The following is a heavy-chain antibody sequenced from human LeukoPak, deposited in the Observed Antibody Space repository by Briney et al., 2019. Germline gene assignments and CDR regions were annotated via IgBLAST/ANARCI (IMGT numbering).Heavy chain of an antibody. CDR1: GFTFSSYA. D-gene: IGHD6-13*01. Sequence: GRSLRLSCAASGFTFSSYAMHWVRQAPGKGLEWVAVISYDGSNKYYADSVKGRFTISRDNSKNTLYLQMNSLRAEDTAGYYCARDWEESSSWYLYYYYGMDVGAKGPTVTVPS. J-gene: IGHJ6*04. CDR2: ISYDGSNK. V-gene: IGHV3-30-3*01. CDR3: ARDWEESSSWYLYYYYGMDV.